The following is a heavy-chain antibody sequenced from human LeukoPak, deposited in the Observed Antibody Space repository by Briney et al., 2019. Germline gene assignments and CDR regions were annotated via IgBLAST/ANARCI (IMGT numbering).Heavy chain of an antibody. CDR3: ARDGGNYGDQHYYYYGMDV. CDR2: ISGDGGST. V-gene: IGHV3-43*02. CDR1: GFTFGDYA. D-gene: IGHD4-17*01. J-gene: IGHJ6*02. Sequence: GGSLRLSCAASGFTFGDYAMHWVRQAPGKGLEWVSLISGDGGSTYYADSVKGRFTISRDNAKNSLYLQMNSLRAEDTAVYYCARDGGNYGDQHYYYYGMDVWGQGTTVTVSS.